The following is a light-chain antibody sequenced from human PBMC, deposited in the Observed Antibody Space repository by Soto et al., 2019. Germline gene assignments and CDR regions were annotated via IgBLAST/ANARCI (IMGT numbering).Light chain of an antibody. CDR2: EVS. CDR3: TSYTSSSRLYV. J-gene: IGLJ1*01. V-gene: IGLV2-14*01. Sequence: QSVLTQPASVSGSPGQSITISCTGTSGDVGGYNYVSWYQQHPGKAPKLLIYEVSNRPSGVSNRFSGSKSGNTASLTISGLQAEDEADYYCTSYTSSSRLYVFGTGTKVTVL. CDR1: SGDVGGYNY.